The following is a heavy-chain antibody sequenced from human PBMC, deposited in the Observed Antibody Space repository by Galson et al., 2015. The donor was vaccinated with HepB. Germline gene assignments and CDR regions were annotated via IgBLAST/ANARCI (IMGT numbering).Heavy chain of an antibody. Sequence: SVKVSCKASGYTFTSYGISWVRQAPGQGLEWMGWISAYNGNTNYAQKLQGRVTMTTDTSTSTAYMELRSLRSDDTAVYYCARVYAKRVGYSYGNVRSAFLDYWGQGTLVTVSS. CDR2: ISAYNGNT. CDR1: GYTFTSYG. CDR3: ARVYAKRVGYSYGNVRSAFLDY. V-gene: IGHV1-18*01. D-gene: IGHD5-18*01. J-gene: IGHJ4*02.